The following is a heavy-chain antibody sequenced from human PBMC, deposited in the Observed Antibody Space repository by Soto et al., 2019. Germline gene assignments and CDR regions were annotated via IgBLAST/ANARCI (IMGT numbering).Heavy chain of an antibody. J-gene: IGHJ4*02. V-gene: IGHV4-59*01. CDR2: IYYSGST. D-gene: IGHD3-3*01. Sequence: SETLSLTCTVSGGSISSYYWSWIRQPPGKGLEWIGYIYYSGSTNYNPSLKSRVTISVDTSKNQFSLKLSSVTAADTAVYYCARVDGRITIFGAVMWTFDYWGQGTLVSVS. CDR1: GGSISSYY. CDR3: ARVDGRITIFGAVMWTFDY.